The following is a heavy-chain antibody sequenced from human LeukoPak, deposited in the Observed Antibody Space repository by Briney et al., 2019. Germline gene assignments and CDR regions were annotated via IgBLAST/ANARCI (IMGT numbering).Heavy chain of an antibody. J-gene: IGHJ4*02. Sequence: GESLKTSCQGSGYTFTSYWIGWVRQMPGKGLEWMGIIYPGDSDTRYNTSFQGQVTISADKSDSTAYLQCSSLKASDTAMYYCARAEVQLPDPFDYWGQGTLVTVSS. D-gene: IGHD1-1*01. V-gene: IGHV5-51*01. CDR1: GYTFTSYW. CDR3: ARAEVQLPDPFDY. CDR2: IYPGDSDT.